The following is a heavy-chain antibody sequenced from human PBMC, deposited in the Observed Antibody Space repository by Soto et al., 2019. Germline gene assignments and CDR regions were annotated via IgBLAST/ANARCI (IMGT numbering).Heavy chain of an antibody. Sequence: SQTLSLTCAISGDSVSSSSAAWNWIRQPPSRGLEWLGRTYYRSKWYNDYAVSVKSRITINPDTSKNQFSLQLNSVTPEDTAVYYCARDLLAVAGFGGGMDVWGKGTTVTVSS. D-gene: IGHD6-19*01. CDR3: ARDLLAVAGFGGGMDV. CDR2: TYYRSKWYN. V-gene: IGHV6-1*01. J-gene: IGHJ6*04. CDR1: GDSVSSSSAA.